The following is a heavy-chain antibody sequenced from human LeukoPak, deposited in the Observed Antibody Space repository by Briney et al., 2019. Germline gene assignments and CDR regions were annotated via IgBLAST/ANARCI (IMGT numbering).Heavy chain of an antibody. CDR1: GGSFSGYY. Sequence: SETLSLTCAVYGGSFSGYYWSWIRQPPGKGLEWIGEINHSGSTNYNPSLKSRVTISVDTSKNQFSLKLSSVTAADTAVYYCASFKVGATSFDYWGQGTLVTVSS. J-gene: IGHJ4*02. CDR3: ASFKVGATSFDY. D-gene: IGHD1-26*01. CDR2: INHSGST. V-gene: IGHV4-34*01.